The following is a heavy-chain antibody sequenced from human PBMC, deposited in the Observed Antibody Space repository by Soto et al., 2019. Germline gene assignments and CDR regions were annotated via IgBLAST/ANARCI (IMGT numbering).Heavy chain of an antibody. J-gene: IGHJ6*03. Sequence: ETLSLTCAVYGGSFSGYYWSWIRQPPGKGLEWIGEINHSGSTNYNPSLKSRVTISVDTSKNQFSLKLSSVTAADTAVYYCARVIRGYCSSTSCPHYYYYYMEVWGKGTTVTVSS. D-gene: IGHD2-2*01. CDR2: INHSGST. V-gene: IGHV4-34*01. CDR1: GGSFSGYY. CDR3: ARVIRGYCSSTSCPHYYYYYMEV.